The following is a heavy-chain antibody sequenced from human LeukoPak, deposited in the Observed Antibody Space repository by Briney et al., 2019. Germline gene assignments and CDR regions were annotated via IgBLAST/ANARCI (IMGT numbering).Heavy chain of an antibody. CDR1: GFTVSSYW. CDR3: AREQYSYGYIDY. D-gene: IGHD5-18*01. Sequence: GGSLRLSCAASGFTVSSYWMSWVRQAPGKGLEWVANIKQDGSEKYYVDSVKGRFTISRDNAKNSLYLQMNSLRAEDTAVYYCAREQYSYGYIDYWGQGTLVTVSS. V-gene: IGHV3-7*05. J-gene: IGHJ4*02. CDR2: IKQDGSEK.